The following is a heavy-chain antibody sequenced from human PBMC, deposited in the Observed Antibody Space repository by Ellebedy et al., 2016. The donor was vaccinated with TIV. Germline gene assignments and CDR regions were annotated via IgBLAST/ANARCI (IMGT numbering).Heavy chain of an antibody. CDR3: ARGYSYEFDY. D-gene: IGHD5-18*01. Sequence: AASVKVSCKASGYTFTNYAMHWVRQAPGQRLEWMGWINAGNGNIKYSQNFQGRLTITSDASASTVYMELSSLRSGDTAVYFCARGYSYEFDYWGQGTLVTVSS. J-gene: IGHJ4*02. V-gene: IGHV1-3*01. CDR1: GYTFTNYA. CDR2: INAGNGNI.